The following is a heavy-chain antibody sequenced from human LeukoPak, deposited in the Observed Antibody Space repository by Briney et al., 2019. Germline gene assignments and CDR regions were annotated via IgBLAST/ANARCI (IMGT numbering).Heavy chain of an antibody. J-gene: IGHJ2*01. CDR3: ARGEWELLSHYWYFDL. D-gene: IGHD1-26*01. V-gene: IGHV4-39*02. Sequence: PSETLSLTCTVSAASFISSSHHWGWIRQSPGKGLEWIGTVYYGRTTYYNPSLDGRVTISLDTSANHFSLQLNSVTPEDTAVYYCARGEWELLSHYWYFDLWGRGTLVTVSS. CDR2: VYYGRTT. CDR1: AASFISSSHH.